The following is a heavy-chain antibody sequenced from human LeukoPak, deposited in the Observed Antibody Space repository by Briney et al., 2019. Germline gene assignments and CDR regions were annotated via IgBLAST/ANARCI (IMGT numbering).Heavy chain of an antibody. Sequence: PGGSLRLSCAASGFTFSSYAMSWVRQAPGKGLEWVSAISGSGGSTYYADSVKGRFTISRDNSKNTMYLQMNSLRAEDTAVYYCAKSTSYRSGWSDAFDIWGQGTMVTVSS. CDR3: AKSTSYRSGWSDAFDI. D-gene: IGHD6-19*01. CDR1: GFTFSSYA. V-gene: IGHV3-23*01. J-gene: IGHJ3*02. CDR2: ISGSGGST.